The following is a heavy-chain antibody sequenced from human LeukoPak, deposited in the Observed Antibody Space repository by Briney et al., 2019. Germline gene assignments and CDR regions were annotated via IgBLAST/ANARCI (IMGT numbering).Heavy chain of an antibody. CDR1: GGSISTYY. Sequence: PSETLSLTCTVSGGSISTYYWSWVRQPPGKGLGWLGYISYSGSTTYSPSLKSRVTISLDTSKNQFPLRLSSLTAADTAVYYCARAFSAWPHAFDIWGQGTMVTVSS. J-gene: IGHJ3*02. V-gene: IGHV4-59*01. CDR3: ARAFSAWPHAFDI. CDR2: ISYSGST. D-gene: IGHD6-19*01.